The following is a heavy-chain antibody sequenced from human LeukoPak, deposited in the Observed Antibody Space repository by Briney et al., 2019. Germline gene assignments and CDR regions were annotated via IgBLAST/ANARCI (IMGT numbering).Heavy chain of an antibody. CDR2: INHSGST. J-gene: IGHJ4*02. CDR1: GGSFSGYY. Sequence: PSETLSLTCAVYGGSFSGYYWSWIRQPPGKGLEWIGEINHSGSTNYNPSLKSRVTISVDTSKNQFSLKLSSVTAADTAVYYCASRRSYVWGSYRLDYWGQGTLVPSPQ. CDR3: ASRRSYVWGSYRLDY. V-gene: IGHV4-34*01. D-gene: IGHD3-16*02.